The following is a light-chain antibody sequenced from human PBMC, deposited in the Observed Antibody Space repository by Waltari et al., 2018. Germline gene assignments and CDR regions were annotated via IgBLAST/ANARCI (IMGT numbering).Light chain of an antibody. CDR2: AAS. CDR1: QGITSS. V-gene: IGKV1-NL1*01. Sequence: DIQLTQSPASLSESVGDRVTISCRASQGITSSLAWYQQQTGKAPKLLVFAASRLQSGFPSRFSGSGSGTQYTLTISNLQPEDFATYYCQQYSSTLLITFGGGTKVEIK. J-gene: IGKJ4*01. CDR3: QQYSSTLLIT.